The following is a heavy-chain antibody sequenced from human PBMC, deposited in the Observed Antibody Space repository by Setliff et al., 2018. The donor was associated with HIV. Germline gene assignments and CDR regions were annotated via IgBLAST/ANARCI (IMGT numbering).Heavy chain of an antibody. CDR3: AKTSVGATGLYAFDI. J-gene: IGHJ3*02. D-gene: IGHD1-26*01. Sequence: SETLSLTCTVSGGSIGSGSHYWSWIRQPAGKGLEWIGHIYTTGSTNYNPSLKSRVTISADMSNNQFSLRLTSMTAADTAVYYCAKTSVGATGLYAFDIWGQGTMVTVSS. CDR2: IYTTGST. CDR1: GGSIGSGSHY. V-gene: IGHV4-61*09.